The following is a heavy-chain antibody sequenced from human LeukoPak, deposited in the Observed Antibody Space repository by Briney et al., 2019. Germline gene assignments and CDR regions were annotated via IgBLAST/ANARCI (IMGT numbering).Heavy chain of an antibody. J-gene: IGHJ6*03. CDR1: GFTFSSYG. CDR3: AREGVPYYYYYMDV. V-gene: IGHV3-30*03. CDR2: ISYDGSNK. Sequence: GRSLRLSCAASGFTFSSYGMHWVRQAPGKGLEWVAVISYDGSNKYYADSVKGRFTISRDNSKNTLYLLMNSLRAEDTAVYYCAREGVPYYYYYMDVWGKGTTVTVSS.